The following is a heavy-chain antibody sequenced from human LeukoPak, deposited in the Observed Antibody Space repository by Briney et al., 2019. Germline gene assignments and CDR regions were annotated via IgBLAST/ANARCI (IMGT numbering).Heavy chain of an antibody. D-gene: IGHD3-10*01. CDR3: ARHSRSVNYGSGSYTWDY. Sequence: SETLSLTCTVSGASISSSSCYWGWIRQPPGRGLECIVSIYYSGSTYYNPSLKSRVTISVDTSKSQFSLKLSSVTAADTAVYYCARHSRSVNYGSGSYTWDYWGQGTLVTVSS. V-gene: IGHV4-39*01. J-gene: IGHJ4*02. CDR2: IYYSGST. CDR1: GASISSSSCY.